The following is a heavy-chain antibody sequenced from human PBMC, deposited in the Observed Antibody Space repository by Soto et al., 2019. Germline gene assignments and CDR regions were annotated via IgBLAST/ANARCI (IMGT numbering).Heavy chain of an antibody. Sequence: EVQLLESGGGLVQPGGSLRLSCAASGFTFSSYAMSWVRQAPGKGLEWVSAISGSGGSTYYADSVKGRFTISRDNSKNTLYLQMNSLRAEDTAVYYCARDPNCGGDCYSGDYWGQGTLVTVSS. CDR1: GFTFSSYA. CDR2: ISGSGGST. J-gene: IGHJ4*02. V-gene: IGHV3-23*01. CDR3: ARDPNCGGDCYSGDY. D-gene: IGHD2-21*02.